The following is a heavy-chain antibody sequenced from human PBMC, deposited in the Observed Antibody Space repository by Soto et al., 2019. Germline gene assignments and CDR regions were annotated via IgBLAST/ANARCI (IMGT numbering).Heavy chain of an antibody. D-gene: IGHD6-6*01. CDR1: VDSIRSGNYY. Sequence: QVQLQESGPGLVKPSQTLSLTCTVSVDSIRSGNYYWSWIRQHPVRGLEWSGYIYFNGRTYYNPYLESRVKISLDMSQNQFSQEVTAVTVADTAVYFCAKVRTIAARHFDHWGQGTLVPVSS. V-gene: IGHV4-31*03. CDR2: IYFNGRT. CDR3: AKVRTIAARHFDH. J-gene: IGHJ4*02.